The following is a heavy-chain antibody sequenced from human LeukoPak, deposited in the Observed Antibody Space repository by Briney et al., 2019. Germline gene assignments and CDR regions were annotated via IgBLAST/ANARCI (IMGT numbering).Heavy chain of an antibody. CDR1: GYTFTGYY. CDR2: INPNSGGT. CDR3: ARDQGSSWSKRGLYFQH. J-gene: IGHJ1*01. D-gene: IGHD6-13*01. Sequence: ASVKVSCKASGYTFTGYYMHWVRQAPGQGLEWMGRINPNSGGTNYAQKFQGRVTMTRDTSISTAYMELSRLRSDDTAVYYCARDQGSSWSKRGLYFQHWGQGTLVTVSS. V-gene: IGHV1-2*06.